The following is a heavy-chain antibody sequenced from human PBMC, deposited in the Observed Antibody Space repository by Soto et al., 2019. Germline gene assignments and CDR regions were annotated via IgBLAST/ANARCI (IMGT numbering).Heavy chain of an antibody. V-gene: IGHV1-69*02. CDR2: IIPILGIA. D-gene: IGHD6-19*01. CDR3: AREIAVAGNTSDVCDI. Sequence: QVQLVQSGAEVKKPGSSVKVSCKASGGTFNTYTISWVRQAPGQGLEWMGRIIPILGIAKYAQKFQGRVTITADKTTSTAYMELSSLRSEDTAVYYCAREIAVAGNTSDVCDIWGQGTRVTVSS. J-gene: IGHJ3*02. CDR1: GGTFNTYT.